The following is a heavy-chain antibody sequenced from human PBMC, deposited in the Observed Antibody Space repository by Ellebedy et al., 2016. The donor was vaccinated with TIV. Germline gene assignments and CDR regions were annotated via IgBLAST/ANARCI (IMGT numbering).Heavy chain of an antibody. Sequence: GESLKISXAASGFTFSSYAMSWVRQAPGKGLERVSAISGSGGSTYYADSVKGRFTISRDNSKNTLYLQMNSLRAEDTAVYYCASGRGYSYASGADVWGQGTTVTVSS. CDR1: GFTFSSYA. CDR2: ISGSGGST. V-gene: IGHV3-23*01. J-gene: IGHJ6*02. CDR3: ASGRGYSYASGADV. D-gene: IGHD5-18*01.